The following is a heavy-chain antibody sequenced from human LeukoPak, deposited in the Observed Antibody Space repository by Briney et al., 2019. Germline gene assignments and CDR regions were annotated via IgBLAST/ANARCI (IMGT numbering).Heavy chain of an antibody. CDR1: GYTFTGYY. J-gene: IGHJ5*02. CDR2: INPNSGGT. V-gene: IGHV1-2*02. D-gene: IGHD3-10*01. CDR3: ARAASGMGRGVNNLGT. Sequence: GASVKVSCKASGYTFTGYYMHWVRQAPGQGLEWMGWINPNSGGTNYAQKFQGRVTMTRDTSISTAYMELSRLRSDDTAVYYCARAASGMGRGVNNLGTWGQGTLVTVSS.